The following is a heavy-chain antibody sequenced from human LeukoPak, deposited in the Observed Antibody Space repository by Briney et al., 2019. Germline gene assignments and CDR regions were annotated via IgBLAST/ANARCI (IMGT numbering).Heavy chain of an antibody. J-gene: IGHJ4*01. V-gene: IGHV1-2*04. CDR1: EYTSTRYF. CDR2: INPDSGVT. Sequence: ASVKVSCKAAEYTSTRYFIHWVRQAPGQGLEWMGHINPDSGVTTYAQKFRGLVTLTRDTSINTAYMELSSLRSDDTAIYYCARDKDRYGAGPFDYWGQGTLVTVSS. D-gene: IGHD3-10*01. CDR3: ARDKDRYGAGPFDY.